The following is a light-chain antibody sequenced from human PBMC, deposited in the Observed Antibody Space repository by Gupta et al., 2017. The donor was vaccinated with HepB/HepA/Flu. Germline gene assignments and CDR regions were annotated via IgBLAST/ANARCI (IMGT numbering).Light chain of an antibody. CDR3: QQRSNWPPT. V-gene: IGKV3-11*01. CDR2: DAS. J-gene: IGKJ4*01. CDR1: QSVSSY. Sequence: EIVLTQSPATLFLSPGERATLSCRASQSVSSYLAWYQQKPGQAPRLLIYDASNRATGIPARFSGSGSGTDFTLTISILEPEDFAVYYCQQRSNWPPTFGGGTKVEIK.